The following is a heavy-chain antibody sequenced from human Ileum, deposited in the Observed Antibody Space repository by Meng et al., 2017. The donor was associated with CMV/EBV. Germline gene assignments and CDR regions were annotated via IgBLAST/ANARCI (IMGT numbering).Heavy chain of an antibody. CDR2: IWDDGGNK. V-gene: IGHV3-33*06. CDR1: GFTFNNYG. Sequence: GESLKISCAASGFTFNNYGMHWVRQAPGKGLEWVAVIWDDGGNKYYADSVKGRFTLSRDNSKNTLYLQMSSLRVEDTAAYYCAKGAGRTYYNYGIDVWGQGNTV. J-gene: IGHJ6*01. CDR3: AKGAGRTYYNYGIDV.